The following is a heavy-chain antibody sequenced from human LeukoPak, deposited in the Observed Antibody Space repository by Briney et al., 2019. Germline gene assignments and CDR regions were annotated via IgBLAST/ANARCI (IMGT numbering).Heavy chain of an antibody. V-gene: IGHV3-74*01. J-gene: IGHJ4*02. Sequence: PGGSLRLSCAASGFTFSSYWMHWVRQVPGKGLVWVSRINNDGSSTTYADSVKGRFTISRDNAKNTLYLQMNSLRAEDTAVYYCARGDYYDSSGPDYWGQGTLVTVSS. CDR3: ARGDYYDSSGPDY. CDR1: GFTFSSYW. CDR2: INNDGSST. D-gene: IGHD3-22*01.